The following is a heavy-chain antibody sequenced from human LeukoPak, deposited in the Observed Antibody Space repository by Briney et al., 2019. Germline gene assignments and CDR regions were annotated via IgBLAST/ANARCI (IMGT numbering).Heavy chain of an antibody. J-gene: IGHJ4*02. V-gene: IGHV1-18*01. CDR2: ISAYNGNT. Sequence: ASVKVSCTASGYTFTSYGISWVRQAPGQGLEWMGWISAYNGNTNYAQKLQGRVTMTTDTSTSTAYMELRSLTSDDTAVYYCARVGAYCTSTRCLDYWGQGTLVTVSS. D-gene: IGHD2-2*01. CDR1: GYTFTSYG. CDR3: ARVGAYCTSTRCLDY.